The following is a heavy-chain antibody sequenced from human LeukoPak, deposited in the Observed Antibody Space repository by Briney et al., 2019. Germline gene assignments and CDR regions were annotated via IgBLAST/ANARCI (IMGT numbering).Heavy chain of an antibody. D-gene: IGHD2-15*01. Sequence: SETLSLTCTVSGGSISSSSYYWGWIRQPPGKGLEWIGSIYHSGSTYYNPSLKSRVTISVDTSKNQFSLKLSSVTAADTAVYYCARDPGYCSGGSCYNWFDPWGQGTLVTVSS. V-gene: IGHV4-39*07. CDR1: GGSISSSSYY. J-gene: IGHJ5*02. CDR3: ARDPGYCSGGSCYNWFDP. CDR2: IYHSGST.